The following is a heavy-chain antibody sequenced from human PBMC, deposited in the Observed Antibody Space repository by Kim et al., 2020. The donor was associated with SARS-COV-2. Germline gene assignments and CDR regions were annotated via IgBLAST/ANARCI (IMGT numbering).Heavy chain of an antibody. CDR3: AREGGVSHFDY. CDR2: T. V-gene: IGHV4-39*07. Sequence: TYYNPSLKSRVTISVDTSKNQFSLKLSSVTAADTAVYYCAREGGVSHFDYWGQGTLVTVSS. J-gene: IGHJ4*02. D-gene: IGHD3-16*01.